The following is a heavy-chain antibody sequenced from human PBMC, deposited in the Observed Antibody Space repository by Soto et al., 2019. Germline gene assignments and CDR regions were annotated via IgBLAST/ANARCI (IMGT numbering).Heavy chain of an antibody. D-gene: IGHD3-22*01. V-gene: IGHV4-59*01. Sequence: SETLSLTCTVSGGSISSYYWSWIRQPPGKGLEWIGYIYNSGSINYNPSLKSRVTISLDTSKNQFSLKLSSVTAADTAVYYCAREGYDSSGYTYYYYGMDVWGQGTTVTVSS. CDR2: IYNSGSI. CDR1: GGSISSYY. J-gene: IGHJ6*02. CDR3: AREGYDSSGYTYYYYGMDV.